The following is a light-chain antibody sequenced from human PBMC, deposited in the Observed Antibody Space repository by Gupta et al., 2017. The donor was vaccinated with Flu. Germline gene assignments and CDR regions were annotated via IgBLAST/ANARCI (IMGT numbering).Light chain of an antibody. J-gene: IGKJ1*01. CDR1: QSLVHSNGNTY. CDR2: RVS. Sequence: ISCRSCQSLVHSNGNTYLSWFQQRPGQSPRRLIYRVSNRDSGVPDRFSGSGSGTDFTLKISRVEAEDVGVYYWMQGTHWPTFGQGTKVEIK. V-gene: IGKV2-30*02. CDR3: MQGTHWPT.